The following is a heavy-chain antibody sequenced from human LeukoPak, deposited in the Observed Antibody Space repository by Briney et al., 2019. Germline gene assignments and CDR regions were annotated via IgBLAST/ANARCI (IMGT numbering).Heavy chain of an antibody. CDR1: GDSVSSNFAA. Sequence: SQTLSLTCAISGDSVSSNFAAWNWLRQSPSRGLEWLGRTYYRSKWYNEYAISVESRITINPDTSKNQFSLQLNFVTPEDTAVYYCARQHSCCGAFDAFDIWGQGTMVTVSS. CDR2: TYYRSKWYN. J-gene: IGHJ3*02. CDR3: ARQHSCCGAFDAFDI. V-gene: IGHV6-1*01. D-gene: IGHD2-21*01.